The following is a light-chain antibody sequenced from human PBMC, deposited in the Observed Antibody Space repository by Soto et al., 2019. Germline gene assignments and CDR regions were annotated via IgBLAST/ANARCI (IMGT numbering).Light chain of an antibody. V-gene: IGLV2-8*01. J-gene: IGLJ3*02. CDR3: YSYAGSNNGV. CDR1: SSDVGGYNY. CDR2: EVS. Sequence: QAVVTQPPSASGSPGQSVTISCTGTSSDVGGYNYVSWYQQHPGKAPKLMIYEVSKRPSGVPDRFSGSKSGNTASLTVSGLQAEDEADYHCYSYAGSNNGVFGGGTKLTVL.